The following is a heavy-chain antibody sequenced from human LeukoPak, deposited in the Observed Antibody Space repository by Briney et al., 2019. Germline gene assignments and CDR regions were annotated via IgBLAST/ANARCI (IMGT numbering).Heavy chain of an antibody. Sequence: PSETLSLTCAVYGGSFSAYYWSWIRQPPGKGLEWIGEINHSGSTNYNPSLKSRVTISVDTSKHQFSLKLSSVTAADTAVYYCARIPRIAAAVNDAFDIWGQGTMVTVSS. CDR3: ARIPRIAAAVNDAFDI. CDR1: GGSFSAYY. V-gene: IGHV4-34*01. CDR2: INHSGST. D-gene: IGHD6-13*01. J-gene: IGHJ3*02.